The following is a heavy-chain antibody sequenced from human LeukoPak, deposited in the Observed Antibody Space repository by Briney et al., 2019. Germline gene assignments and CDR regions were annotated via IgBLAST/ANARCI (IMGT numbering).Heavy chain of an antibody. CDR1: GGTFSSYA. V-gene: IGHV1-69*05. J-gene: IGHJ5*02. Sequence: SAKVSCKASGGTFSSYAISWVRQAPGQGLEWMGGIIPIFGTANYAQKFQGRVTITTDESTSTAYMELSSLRSEDTAVYYCARSRYFDWLQDRGFNWFDPWGQGTLVTVSS. CDR3: ARSRYFDWLQDRGFNWFDP. D-gene: IGHD3-9*01. CDR2: IIPIFGTA.